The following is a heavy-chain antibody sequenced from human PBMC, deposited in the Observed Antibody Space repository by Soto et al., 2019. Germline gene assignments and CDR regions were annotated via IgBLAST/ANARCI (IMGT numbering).Heavy chain of an antibody. CDR2: ISGSGGST. CDR3: ALAVVVVAAPFDY. CDR1: VFTFSIYA. J-gene: IGHJ4*02. V-gene: IGHV3-23*01. Sequence: WGSLRVSCASSVFTFSIYAMSWVRQAPGKGLEWVSAISGSGGSTYYADSVKGRFTISRDNSKNTLYLQMNSLRAEDTAVYYCALAVVVVAAPFDYWGKGTPVTVSS. D-gene: IGHD2-15*01.